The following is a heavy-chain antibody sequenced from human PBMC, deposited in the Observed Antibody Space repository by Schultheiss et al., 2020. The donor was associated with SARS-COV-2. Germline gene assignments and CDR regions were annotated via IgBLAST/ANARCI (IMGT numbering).Heavy chain of an antibody. J-gene: IGHJ5*02. Sequence: LRLSCTVSGGSVSSGSYYWSWIRQPAGKGLEWIGRIYSSGTTDYNSSLKSRVTISVDTSKNQFSLKLSSVTAADTAVYYCARTYNWFDPWGQGTLVTVSS. CDR3: ARTYNWFDP. CDR1: GGSVSSGSYY. CDR2: IYSSGTT. V-gene: IGHV4-61*02.